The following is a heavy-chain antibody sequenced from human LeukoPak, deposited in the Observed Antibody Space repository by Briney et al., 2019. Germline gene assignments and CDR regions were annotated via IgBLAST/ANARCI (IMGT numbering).Heavy chain of an antibody. D-gene: IGHD3-10*01. Sequence: GASVKVSCKASGYTFTRYHMHWLRQAPGQGLEWMGIINPSGGSTRYAQKFQGRVTMTRDTSTSTVYMEVSSLRSEDTAVYYCARDPGDYWGQGTLVTVSS. J-gene: IGHJ4*02. V-gene: IGHV1-46*01. CDR3: ARDPGDY. CDR2: INPSGGST. CDR1: GYTFTRYH.